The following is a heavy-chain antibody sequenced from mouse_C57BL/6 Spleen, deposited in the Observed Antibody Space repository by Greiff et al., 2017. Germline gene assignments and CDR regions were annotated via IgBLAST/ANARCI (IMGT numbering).Heavy chain of an antibody. CDR3: TRGAYYSNSAWYAY. CDR1: GYTFTSYW. D-gene: IGHD2-5*01. V-gene: IGHV1-53*01. J-gene: IGHJ3*01. CDR2: IHPSNGGT. Sequence: QVQLQQPGTELVKPGASVKLSCKASGYTFTSYWMHWVKQRPGQGLEWIGNIHPSNGGTNYNETFKSKATLTVDKSSSTAYMHLSSLTAEDSAVYYCTRGAYYSNSAWYAYWGQGTLVTVSA.